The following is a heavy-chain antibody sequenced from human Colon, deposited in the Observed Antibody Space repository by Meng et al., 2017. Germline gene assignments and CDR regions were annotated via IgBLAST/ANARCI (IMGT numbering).Heavy chain of an antibody. CDR3: ARVDFRGKTADSTGLGH. D-gene: IGHD3-16*01. Sequence: HQNQGRAGLFMPSETLSLTCAAYDGDFSDYYWSWIRKPPGKGLEWIGEINHSGGANYNPSLQSRVTISVDTSKNQFSLKLSSVIAADTAVYYCARVDFRGKTADSTGLGHWGQGTLVTVFS. CDR1: DGDFSDYY. CDR2: INHSGGA. V-gene: IGHV4-34*01. J-gene: IGHJ4*02.